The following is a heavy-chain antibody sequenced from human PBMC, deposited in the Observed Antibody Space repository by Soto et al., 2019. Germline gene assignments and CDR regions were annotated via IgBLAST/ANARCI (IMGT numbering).Heavy chain of an antibody. CDR3: ATDSGYYYGSGGYNWFDP. V-gene: IGHV1-18*01. CDR1: GYTFTSYG. Sequence: GASVKVSCKASGYTFTSYGISWVRQAPGQGLEWMGWISAYNGNTNYAQKLQGRVTMTEDTSTDTAYMELSSLRSEDTAVYYCATDSGYYYGSGGYNWFDPWGQGTLVTVSS. CDR2: ISAYNGNT. J-gene: IGHJ5*02. D-gene: IGHD3-10*01.